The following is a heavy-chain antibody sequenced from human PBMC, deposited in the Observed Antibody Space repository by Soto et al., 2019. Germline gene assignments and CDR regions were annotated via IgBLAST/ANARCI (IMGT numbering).Heavy chain of an antibody. CDR2: TYYSGST. CDR1: GGSVSSGSYY. CDR3: ASRGTGDFLFDY. J-gene: IGHJ4*02. V-gene: IGHV4-61*01. D-gene: IGHD4-17*01. Sequence: SETLSLTCTVSGGSVSSGSYYWSWIRQPPGKGLEWIGYTYYSGSTNYNPSLKSRVTISVDTSKNQFSLKLSSVTAADTAVYYCASRGTGDFLFDYWGQGTLVTVPS.